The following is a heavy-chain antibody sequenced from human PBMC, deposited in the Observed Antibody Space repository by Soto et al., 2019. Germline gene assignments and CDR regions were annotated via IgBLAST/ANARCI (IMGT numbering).Heavy chain of an antibody. CDR1: GYTFTSYG. CDR3: ARDRMIAVAGTAGDY. D-gene: IGHD6-19*01. J-gene: IGHJ4*02. CDR2: ISAYNGNT. V-gene: IGHV1-18*01. Sequence: ASVKVSCKASGYTFTSYGISWVRQAPGQGLEWMGWISAYNGNTNYAQKLQGRVTMTTDTSTSTAYMELRSLRSDDTAVYYCARDRMIAVAGTAGDYWGQGTLVTVSS.